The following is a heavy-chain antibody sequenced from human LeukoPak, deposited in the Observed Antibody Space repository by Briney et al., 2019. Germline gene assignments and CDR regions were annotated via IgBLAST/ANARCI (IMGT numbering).Heavy chain of an antibody. V-gene: IGHV4-59*01. CDR1: GGSISSYY. Sequence: SETLSLTCTVSGGSISSYYWSWIRQPPGKGLEWIGYIYYSGSTNYNPSLKSRVTISVDTSKNQFSLKLSSVTAADTAVYYCASSTDYNSLDAFDIWGQGTMVTVSS. CDR3: ASSTDYNSLDAFDI. J-gene: IGHJ3*02. CDR2: IYYSGST. D-gene: IGHD3-10*01.